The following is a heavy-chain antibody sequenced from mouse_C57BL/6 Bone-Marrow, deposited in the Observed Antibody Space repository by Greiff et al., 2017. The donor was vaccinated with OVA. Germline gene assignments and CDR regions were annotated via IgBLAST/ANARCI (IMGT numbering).Heavy chain of an antibody. CDR2: ISYDGSN. D-gene: IGHD2-3*01. Sequence: EVKLLESGPGLVKPSQSLSLTCSVTGYSITSGYYWNWIRQFPGNKLEWMGYISYDGSNNYNPSLKNRISITRDTSKNQFFLKLNSVTTEDTATYYCARDRGGYDGYYGFDYWGQGTTLTVSS. CDR3: ARDRGGYDGYYGFDY. CDR1: GYSITSGYY. V-gene: IGHV3-6*01. J-gene: IGHJ2*01.